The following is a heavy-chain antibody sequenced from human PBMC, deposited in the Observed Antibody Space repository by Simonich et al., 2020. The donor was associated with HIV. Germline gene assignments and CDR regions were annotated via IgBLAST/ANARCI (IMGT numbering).Heavy chain of an antibody. V-gene: IGHV3-74*01. CDR2: INSDGSGT. Sequence: EYGVGLVQPGGSLRLSCAASGFTFSSYWMHWVCQAPGKGLVWVSHINSDGSGTSYAYSVKCRFTISRYNYKNTLNLQMNSLRADETAVYYCARDLWFPFDYWGQGTLVTVSS. CDR1: GFTFSSYW. D-gene: IGHD2-21*01. CDR3: ARDLWFPFDY. J-gene: IGHJ4*02.